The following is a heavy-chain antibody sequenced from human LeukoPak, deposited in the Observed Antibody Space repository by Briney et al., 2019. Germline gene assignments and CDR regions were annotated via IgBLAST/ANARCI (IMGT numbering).Heavy chain of an antibody. J-gene: IGHJ4*02. D-gene: IGHD3-10*01. CDR3: ARHEFHASGSYYMAY. Sequence: GESLKISCKGSGYSFTSYWIDWVRHIPGKGLEWLVIIYPADSDTRYSPSFQGQVTISADKSVSTAHLQWSSLKASDNAIYYCARHEFHASGSYYMAYWGQGTLVTVSS. CDR2: IYPADSDT. CDR1: GYSFTSYW. V-gene: IGHV5-51*01.